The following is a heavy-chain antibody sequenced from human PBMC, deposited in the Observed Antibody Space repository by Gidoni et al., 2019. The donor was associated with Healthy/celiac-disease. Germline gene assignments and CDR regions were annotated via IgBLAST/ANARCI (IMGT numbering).Heavy chain of an antibody. Sequence: QLQLQQWGAGLLQPSETLSLTCPVYGWSFRGYYWGWIRPPPGTGLEWIGEINHSGSTNYNPSLKSRVTISVDTSKNQFSLKLSSVTAADTAVYYCARVGDYLRAVDYWGQGTLVTVSS. D-gene: IGHD4-17*01. V-gene: IGHV4-34*01. CDR3: ARVGDYLRAVDY. CDR2: INHSGST. CDR1: GWSFRGYY. J-gene: IGHJ4*02.